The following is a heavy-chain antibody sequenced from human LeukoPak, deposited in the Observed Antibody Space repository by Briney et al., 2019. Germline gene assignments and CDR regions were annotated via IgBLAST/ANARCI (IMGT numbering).Heavy chain of an antibody. V-gene: IGHV2-5*02. J-gene: IGHJ5*02. CDR3: AHSDTSCGGDCYCFGWFDP. Sequence: ASGPTLVYPTQTLTLTCTFSGFSLSTSGVGVGWIRQPPGKALEWLSLIYWDDDKRYSPSLKSRLTITKDTSKNQVVLTMTNMDPVDTATYYCAHSDTSCGGDCYCFGWFDPWGQGTLVTVSS. D-gene: IGHD2-21*02. CDR1: GFSLSTSGVG. CDR2: IYWDDDK.